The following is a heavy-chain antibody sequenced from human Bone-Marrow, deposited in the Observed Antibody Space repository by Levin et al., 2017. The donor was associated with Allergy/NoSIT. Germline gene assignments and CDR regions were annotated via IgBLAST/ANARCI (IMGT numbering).Heavy chain of an antibody. D-gene: IGHD2-21*02. CDR1: GFDFRTSG. CDR3: AQEGPGTCSGADCRSLDWYFAV. CDR2: LSPDGNSK. Sequence: PSGGSLRLSCAASGFDFRTSGMHWVRQAPGKGLEWVAVLSPDGNSKDYLDSVKGRFIVSRDNSKKTLFLQMNSLTREDTAVYYCAQEGPGTCSGADCRSLDWYFAVWGRGTLVTVSS. V-gene: IGHV3-30*18. J-gene: IGHJ2*01.